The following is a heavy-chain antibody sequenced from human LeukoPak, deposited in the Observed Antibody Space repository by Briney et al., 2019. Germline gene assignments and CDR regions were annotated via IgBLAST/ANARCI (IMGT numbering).Heavy chain of an antibody. CDR1: GFTFSSYA. D-gene: IGHD3-10*01. Sequence: GSLRLSCAASGFTFSSYAMSWVRQAPGKGLEWVSAISGSGGSTYYADSVKGRFTISRDNSKNTLCLQMNSLRAEDTAVYYCAKLEGSYYGSGSYYKTNDAFDIWGQGTMVTVSS. CDR3: AKLEGSYYGSGSYYKTNDAFDI. J-gene: IGHJ3*02. V-gene: IGHV3-23*01. CDR2: ISGSGGST.